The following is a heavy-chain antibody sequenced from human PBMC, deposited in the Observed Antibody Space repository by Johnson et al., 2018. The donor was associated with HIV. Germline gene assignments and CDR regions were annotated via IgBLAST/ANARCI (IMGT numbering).Heavy chain of an antibody. Sequence: QVQLVESWGGVVQPGRSLRLSCVASGFRFSTCAIHWVRQAPGKGLEWVAVISYDGTNEYYAESVKGRFTISRDNSKNTLYLQMNSLRPEDAAVYYCVRGRGELLGGAFDVWGQGTIVTVSS. J-gene: IGHJ3*01. D-gene: IGHD1-26*01. CDR1: GFRFSTCA. CDR3: VRGRGELLGGAFDV. V-gene: IGHV3-30*19. CDR2: ISYDGTNE.